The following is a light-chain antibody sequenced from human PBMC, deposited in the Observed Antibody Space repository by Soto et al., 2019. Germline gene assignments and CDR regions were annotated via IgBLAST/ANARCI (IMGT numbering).Light chain of an antibody. J-gene: IGKJ1*01. V-gene: IGKV1-27*01. CDR3: KKYEGAPWT. Sequence: DIQMTQSPSSLSASVGDRVTITCRASQGISNYLAWYQQKPGKVPKLLIYAASTLQSGVPSRFSGSESGTDFTLTTSGLQPEDVANYYCKKYEGAPWTFGQWTQVE. CDR2: AAS. CDR1: QGISNY.